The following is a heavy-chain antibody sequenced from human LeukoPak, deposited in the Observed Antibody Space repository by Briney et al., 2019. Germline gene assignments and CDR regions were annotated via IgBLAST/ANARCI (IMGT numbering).Heavy chain of an antibody. J-gene: IGHJ4*02. V-gene: IGHV4-38-2*02. CDR1: GYSISSGYY. CDR2: IYHSGST. CDR3: ARVNGDDILYYFDS. D-gene: IGHD4-17*01. Sequence: SETLSLTCSVSGYSISSGYYWGWIRQPPGKGLEWIGYIYHSGSTYFNPSLKSRVTISVDRSKNQFSLKLSSVTAADTAVYYCARVNGDDILYYFDSWGQGTLVTVSS.